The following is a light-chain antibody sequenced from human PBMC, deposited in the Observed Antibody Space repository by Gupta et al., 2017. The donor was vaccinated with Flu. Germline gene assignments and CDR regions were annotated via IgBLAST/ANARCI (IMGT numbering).Light chain of an antibody. CDR2: GGS. Sequence: DIVFSHPPGTLSLSPGERATLACRASQSVDTNYVAWYQQKPGQAPRLVIYGGSRRATGVPDRFSGSGSGTDFTLTISRLEPEDFAVYYCQHYRRSPDTFGQGTKVEIK. CDR1: QSVDTNY. V-gene: IGKV3-20*01. J-gene: IGKJ1*01. CDR3: QHYRRSPDT.